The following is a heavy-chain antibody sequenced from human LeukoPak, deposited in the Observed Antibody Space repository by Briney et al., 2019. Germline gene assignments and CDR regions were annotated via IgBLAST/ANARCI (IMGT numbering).Heavy chain of an antibody. CDR1: GYTFTSYG. V-gene: IGHV1-18*01. D-gene: IGHD2-2*01. Sequence: ASVKVSCKASGYTFTSYGISWVRQAPGQGLEWMGWISAYNGNTNYAQKLQGRVTMTTDTSTSTAYMELSSLRSEDTAVYYCARSKLGYCSSTSCLGQGFFGYWGQGTLVTVSS. CDR3: ARSKLGYCSSTSCLGQGFFGY. CDR2: ISAYNGNT. J-gene: IGHJ4*02.